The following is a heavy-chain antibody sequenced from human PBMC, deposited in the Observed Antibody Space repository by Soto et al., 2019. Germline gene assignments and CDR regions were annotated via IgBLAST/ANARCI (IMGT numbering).Heavy chain of an antibody. D-gene: IGHD3-16*01. CDR3: SRVGGGGYFYMDF. V-gene: IGHV3-21*01. CDR2: ITTSSTYK. J-gene: IGHJ6*03. Sequence: GGSLRLSCAASGFTFGTYNMEWVRQAPGKGLEWIAFITTSSTYKYYADSVKGRFTISRDNAENSLFLQMSSLRAEDTAVYLCSRVGGGGYFYMDFWAKGTTVTGS. CDR1: GFTFGTYN.